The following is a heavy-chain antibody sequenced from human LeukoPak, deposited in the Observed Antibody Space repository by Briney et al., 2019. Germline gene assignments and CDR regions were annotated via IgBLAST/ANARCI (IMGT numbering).Heavy chain of an antibody. V-gene: IGHV1-46*01. CDR3: ARELAAAGRDY. Sequence: ASVKVSCKASGYTFTSYYMHWVRQAPGQGLEWMGIINPSGGSTSYAQKFQGRVTMTRDMSTSTVYMELSSLRSEDTAVYYCARELAAAGRDYWGQGTLVTVSS. CDR2: INPSGGST. D-gene: IGHD6-13*01. CDR1: GYTFTSYY. J-gene: IGHJ4*02.